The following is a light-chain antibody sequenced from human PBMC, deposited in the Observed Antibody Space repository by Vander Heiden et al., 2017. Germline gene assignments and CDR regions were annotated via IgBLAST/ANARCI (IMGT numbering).Light chain of an antibody. CDR1: QGVTANY. CDR2: AAS. Sequence: EIVLTQSPCTLSLSPGEGATLSCRASQGVTANYLAWYQHRPGQTSRLLIYAASNRATGIPDRFSGSASGTDFTLTITRLDPEDFTVYYCRQDGIPLWTFGQGTKVETK. CDR3: RQDGIPLWT. V-gene: IGKV3-20*01. J-gene: IGKJ1*01.